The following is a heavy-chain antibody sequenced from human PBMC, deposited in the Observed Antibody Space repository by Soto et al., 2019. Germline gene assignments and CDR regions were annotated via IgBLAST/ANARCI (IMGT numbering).Heavy chain of an antibody. J-gene: IGHJ6*02. CDR1: GFTFSSYS. CDR3: ARESLTPFNCSSTSCYIIGDYMGFYYYGMDV. Sequence: GGSLRLSCAASGFTFSSYSMNWVRQAPGKGLEWVSYISSSSSTIYYADSVKGRFTISRDNAKNSLYLQMNSLRDEDTAVYYCARESLTPFNCSSTSCYIIGDYMGFYYYGMDVWGQGTTVTVSS. CDR2: ISSSSSTI. D-gene: IGHD2-2*02. V-gene: IGHV3-48*02.